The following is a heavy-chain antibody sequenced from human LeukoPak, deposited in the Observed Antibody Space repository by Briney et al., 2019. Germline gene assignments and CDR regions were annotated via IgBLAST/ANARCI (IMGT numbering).Heavy chain of an antibody. Sequence: GGSLRLSCAASGFTFSSYSMNWVRQAPGKGLERVSSISSSSSYIYYADSVKGRFTISRDNAKNSLYLQMNSLRAEDTAVYYCARRINHCSSTSCSLFDYWGQGTLVTVSS. V-gene: IGHV3-21*01. CDR3: ARRINHCSSTSCSLFDY. D-gene: IGHD2-2*01. CDR1: GFTFSSYS. J-gene: IGHJ4*02. CDR2: ISSSSSYI.